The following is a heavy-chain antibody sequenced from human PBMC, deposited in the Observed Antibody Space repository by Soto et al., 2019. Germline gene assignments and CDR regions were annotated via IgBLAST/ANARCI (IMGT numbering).Heavy chain of an antibody. CDR2: IYHSGST. CDR1: GGSISSSNW. J-gene: IGHJ5*02. Sequence: QVQLQESGPGLVKPSGTLSLTCAVSGGSISSSNWWSWVRQPPGKGLEWIGEIYHSGSTNYNPSLKSRVTISVDKPKNQFSLKLSSVTAADTAVYYCARRYSSSWYGGNWFDPWGQGTLVTVSS. D-gene: IGHD6-13*01. CDR3: ARRYSSSWYGGNWFDP. V-gene: IGHV4-4*02.